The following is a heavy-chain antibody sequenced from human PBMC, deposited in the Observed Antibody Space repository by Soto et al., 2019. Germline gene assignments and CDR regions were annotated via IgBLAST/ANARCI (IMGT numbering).Heavy chain of an antibody. CDR2: IYYSGTT. D-gene: IGHD6-19*01. Sequence: SEILSLTCAVSGYSISSNNCWGWIRQPPGKGLEWIGYIYYSGTTYYNPSLKSRVNLAVDPSKNQFSLKLTSVTAVDTAVYYCARPREAGKNYYGVEVWAQGATVTVSS. J-gene: IGHJ6*02. V-gene: IGHV4-28*01. CDR1: GYSISSNNC. CDR3: ARPREAGKNYYGVEV.